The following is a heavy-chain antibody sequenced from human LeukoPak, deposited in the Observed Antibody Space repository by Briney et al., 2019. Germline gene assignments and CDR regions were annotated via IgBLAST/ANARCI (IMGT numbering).Heavy chain of an antibody. V-gene: IGHV1-46*01. CDR1: GYTFTRYY. CDR2: IHPSSGST. D-gene: IGHD2-2*01. Sequence: ASVKVSCKASGYTFTRYYMHWVRQAPGQGLEWMGIIHPSSGSTSYAQKFEGRVTLTRDTSTSTLYMELISLRSEDTAVYYCARDSDTSSLADPWGQGTVVTVSS. CDR3: ARDSDTSSLADP. J-gene: IGHJ5*02.